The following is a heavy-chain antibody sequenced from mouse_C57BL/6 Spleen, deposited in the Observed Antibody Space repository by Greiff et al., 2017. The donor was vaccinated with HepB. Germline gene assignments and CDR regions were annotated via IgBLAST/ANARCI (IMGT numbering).Heavy chain of an antibody. J-gene: IGHJ2*01. CDR3: ARGGNYLDYFDY. Sequence: VKLMESGAELVKPGASVKMSCKASGYTFTTYPIEWMKQNHGKSLEWIGNFHPYNDDTKYNEKFKGKATLTVEKSSSTVCLELSRLTSDDSAVYYCARGGNYLDYFDYWGQGTTLTVSS. D-gene: IGHD2-1*01. V-gene: IGHV1-47*01. CDR2: FHPYNDDT. CDR1: GYTFTTYP.